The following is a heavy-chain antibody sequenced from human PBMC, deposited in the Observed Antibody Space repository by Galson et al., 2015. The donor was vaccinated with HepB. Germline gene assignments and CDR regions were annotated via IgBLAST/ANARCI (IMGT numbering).Heavy chain of an antibody. D-gene: IGHD1-26*01. CDR2: ISYDGSNK. CDR1: GFTFSSYG. Sequence: SLRLSCAASGFTFSSYGMHWVRQAPGKGLEWVAVISYDGSNKYYADSVKGRFTISRDNSKNTLYLQMNSLRAEDTAVYYCANILQGGNNWFDPWGQGTLVTVFS. J-gene: IGHJ5*02. CDR3: ANILQGGNNWFDP. V-gene: IGHV3-30*18.